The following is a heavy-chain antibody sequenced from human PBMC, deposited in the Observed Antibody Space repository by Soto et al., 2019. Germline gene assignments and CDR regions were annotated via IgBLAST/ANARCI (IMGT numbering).Heavy chain of an antibody. CDR1: GFSLSTSGVG. CDR3: GHQDWNNNNYYFDL. J-gene: IGHJ2*01. Sequence: QITVKESGPQLVKPSQTLTLTCAFSGFSLSTSGVGVGWVRQPPGKAPEWLALIYWDDDKRYRPSLKSRLSITKDTSKDQVVFTMTNMHPVDTATYYCGHQDWNNNNYYFDLWGRGTPVTVSS. CDR2: IYWDDDK. D-gene: IGHD4-4*01. V-gene: IGHV2-5*02.